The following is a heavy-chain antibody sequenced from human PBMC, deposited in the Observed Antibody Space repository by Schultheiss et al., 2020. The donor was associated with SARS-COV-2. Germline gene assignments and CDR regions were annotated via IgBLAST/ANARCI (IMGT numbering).Heavy chain of an antibody. D-gene: IGHD5-12*01. CDR2: ISDSSSYI. CDR3: ARRVATGWHFDL. V-gene: IGHV3-21*04. CDR1: GFTFSSYT. J-gene: IGHJ2*01. Sequence: GGSLRLSCAASGFTFSSYTMNWVRQAPGKGLEWVSSISDSSSYIYYADSVKGRFTISRDNSKNTLCLQMNSLRAEDTAVYYCARRVATGWHFDLWGRGTLVTVSS.